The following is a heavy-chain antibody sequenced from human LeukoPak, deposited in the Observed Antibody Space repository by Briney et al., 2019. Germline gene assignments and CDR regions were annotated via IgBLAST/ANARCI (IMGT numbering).Heavy chain of an antibody. CDR2: IYYSGST. Sequence: SETLSLTCTVSGGSISNKYWSWIRQPPGKGLEWIGSIYYSGSTYYNPSLKSRVTISVDTSKNQFSLKLSSVTAADTAVYYCARGSGSYWGQGTLVTVSS. J-gene: IGHJ4*02. V-gene: IGHV4-59*12. D-gene: IGHD6-19*01. CDR1: GGSISNKY. CDR3: ARGSGSY.